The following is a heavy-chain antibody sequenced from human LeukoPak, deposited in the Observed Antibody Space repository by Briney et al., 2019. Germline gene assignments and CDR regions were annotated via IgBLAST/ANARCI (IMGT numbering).Heavy chain of an antibody. J-gene: IGHJ5*02. CDR3: ANTYALGNYDKGGFDP. D-gene: IGHD3-10*01. CDR1: GYTFTGYY. V-gene: IGHV1-2*02. Sequence: ASLKVSCKASGYTFTGYYMHWVRQAPGQGLEWMGWINPNSGGTNYAQKFQGRVTMTRDTSISTAYMELSRLRSDDTAVYYCANTYALGNYDKGGFDPWGQGTLVTVSS. CDR2: INPNSGGT.